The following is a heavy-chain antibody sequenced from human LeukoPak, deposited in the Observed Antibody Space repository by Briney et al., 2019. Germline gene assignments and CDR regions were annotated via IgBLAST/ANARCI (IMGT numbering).Heavy chain of an antibody. V-gene: IGHV3-23*01. CDR3: ARDHGSGSYYMTAIALDY. CDR1: GFTFSSYA. CDR2: ISGSGGST. Sequence: PGGSLRLSWAASGFTFSSYAMSWVRQAPGKGLEWVSAISGSGGSTYYADSVKGRFTISRDNSKNTLYLQMNSLRAEATAVYYCARDHGSGSYYMTAIALDYWGQGTLVTVSS. D-gene: IGHD3-10*01. J-gene: IGHJ4*02.